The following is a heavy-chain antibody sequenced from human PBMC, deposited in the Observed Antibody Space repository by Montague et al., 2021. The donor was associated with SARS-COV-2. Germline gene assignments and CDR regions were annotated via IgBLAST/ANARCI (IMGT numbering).Heavy chain of an antibody. CDR3: AKALEMATITDAFHI. J-gene: IGHJ3*02. CDR2: ISGSGGST. D-gene: IGHD5-24*01. Sequence: SLRFSCAASGFTFSSYAMSWVRQAPGKGLEWVSAISGSGGSTYYADSVKGRFTISRDNSKNTLYLQMNSLRGEDTTVYYCAKALEMATITDAFHIWGQGTMVTVSS. V-gene: IGHV3-23*01. CDR1: GFTFSSYA.